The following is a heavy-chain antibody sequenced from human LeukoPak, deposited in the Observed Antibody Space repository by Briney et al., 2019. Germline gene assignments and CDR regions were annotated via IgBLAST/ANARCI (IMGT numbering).Heavy chain of an antibody. Sequence: SETLSLTCTVSGGSIGSGSYYWSWIRQPAGKGLEWIGRIYTSGSTNYNPSLKSRVTISVDTSKNQFSLKLSSVTAADTAVYYCARFNYYDSPRPGAFDIWGQGTMVTVSS. CDR3: ARFNYYDSPRPGAFDI. CDR1: GGSIGSGSYY. D-gene: IGHD3-22*01. CDR2: IYTSGST. J-gene: IGHJ3*02. V-gene: IGHV4-61*02.